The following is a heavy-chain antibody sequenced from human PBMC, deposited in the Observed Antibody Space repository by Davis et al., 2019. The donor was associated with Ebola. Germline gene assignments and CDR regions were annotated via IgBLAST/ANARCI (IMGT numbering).Heavy chain of an antibody. J-gene: IGHJ6*04. CDR2: ISYDGSNK. CDR1: GFTFSSYA. CDR3: ARSIVGAPYYYYYGMDV. Sequence: GESLKISCAASGFTFSSYAMHWVRQAPGKGLEWVAVISYDGSNKYYADSVKGRFTISRDNSKNTLYLQMNSLRAEDTAVYYCARSIVGAPYYYYYGMDVWGKGTTVTVSS. D-gene: IGHD1-26*01. V-gene: IGHV3-30-3*01.